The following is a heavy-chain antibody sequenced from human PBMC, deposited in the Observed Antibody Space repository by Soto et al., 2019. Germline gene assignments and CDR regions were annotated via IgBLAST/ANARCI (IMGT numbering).Heavy chain of an antibody. CDR3: ARRSYCSGGSCHDY. CDR2: IYYSGST. D-gene: IGHD2-15*01. CDR1: GGSISNY. V-gene: IGHV4-59*01. Sequence: QVQLQESGPGLVKPSETLSLTCTVSGGSISNYWSWIRQPPGKGLEWIGYIYYSGSTNYNPSLKSRVTISVDTSKNQFSLKLSSVTAADTAVYYCARRSYCSGGSCHDYWGQGTLVTVSS. J-gene: IGHJ4*02.